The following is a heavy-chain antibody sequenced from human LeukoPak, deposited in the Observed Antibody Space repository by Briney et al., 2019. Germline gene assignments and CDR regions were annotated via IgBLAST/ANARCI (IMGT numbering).Heavy chain of an antibody. Sequence: GGSLRLSCAASGFTFSSYEMNWVRQAPGKGLEWVSYISSRGSTIYSADSVKGPFTISRDNAKNSLYLPMNSLRAEDTAVYYCARGWVAAAGSFDYWGQGTLVTVSS. J-gene: IGHJ4*02. CDR1: GFTFSSYE. CDR3: ARGWVAAAGSFDY. CDR2: ISSRGSTI. D-gene: IGHD6-13*01. V-gene: IGHV3-48*03.